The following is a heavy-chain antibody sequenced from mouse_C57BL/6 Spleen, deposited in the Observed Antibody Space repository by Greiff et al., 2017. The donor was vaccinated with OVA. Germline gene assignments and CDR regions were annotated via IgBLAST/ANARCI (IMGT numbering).Heavy chain of an antibody. CDR1: GYTFTDYY. V-gene: IGHV1-26*01. J-gene: IGHJ2*01. Sequence: EVQLQQSGPELVKPGASVKISCKASGYTFTDYYMNWVKQSHGKSLEWIGDINPNNGGTSYNQKFKGKATLTVDKSSSTAYMELRSLTSEDSAVYYCARERGGNPFDYWGQGTTLTVSS. CDR3: ARERGGNPFDY. D-gene: IGHD2-1*01. CDR2: INPNNGGT.